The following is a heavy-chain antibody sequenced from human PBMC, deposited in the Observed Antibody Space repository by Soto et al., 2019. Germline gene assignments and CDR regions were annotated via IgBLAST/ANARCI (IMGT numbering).Heavy chain of an antibody. CDR1: GDSISSYY. CDR2: IYTSGST. V-gene: IGHV4-4*07. CDR3: ARDLGYKSGSYGWFDP. Sequence: SETLSLTCTVSGDSISSYYWSWIRQPAGKGLEWIGRIYTSGSTNYNPSLKSRVTMSVDTSKNQFSLRLSSVTAADTAVHYCARDLGYKSGSYGWFDPWGQGTLVTVSS. J-gene: IGHJ5*02. D-gene: IGHD1-26*01.